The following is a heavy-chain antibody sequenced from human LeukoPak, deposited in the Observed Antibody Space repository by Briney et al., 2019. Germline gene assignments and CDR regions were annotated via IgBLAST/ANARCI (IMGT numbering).Heavy chain of an antibody. CDR3: ARCDILTGFPSYFDY. V-gene: IGHV4-38-2*01. D-gene: IGHD3-9*01. CDR1: GYSISSGYY. J-gene: IGHJ4*02. CDR2: IYHSGST. Sequence: PSETLSLTCAVSGYSISSGYYWGWIRQPPGKGLEWIGSIYHSGSTYYNPSLKSRVTISVDTSKNQFSLKLSSVTAADTAVYYCARCDILTGFPSYFDYWGQGTLVTVSS.